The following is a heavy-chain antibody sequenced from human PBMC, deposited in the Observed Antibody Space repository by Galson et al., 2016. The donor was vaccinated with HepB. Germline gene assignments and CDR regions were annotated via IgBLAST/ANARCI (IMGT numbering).Heavy chain of an antibody. V-gene: IGHV4-31*03. CDR1: GGSISGSGYY. Sequence: TLSLTCTVSGGSISGSGYYWSWIRHHPGKGLEWIGYIHYSGSAYYNPSLKSRLTISVDTSKNQFSLKLSSVTAADTGVYYCASLTLYYMDVWGQGTLVTVSP. J-gene: IGHJ4*02. CDR2: IHYSGSA. CDR3: ASLTLYYMDV. D-gene: IGHD3-10*01.